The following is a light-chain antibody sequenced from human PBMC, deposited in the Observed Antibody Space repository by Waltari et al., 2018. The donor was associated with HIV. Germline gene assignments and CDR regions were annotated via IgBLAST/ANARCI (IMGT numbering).Light chain of an antibody. CDR2: DVI. V-gene: IGLV2-8*01. Sequence: QSALTQPPSASGSPGQSVTLSCSGTSSDVGGSHYSPWNQQHPGKAPKLMIYDVIKRPSGVPDRFSGSKSGNTASLTVSGLQPEDEADYYCSSHAGSKVVFGGGTRLTVL. J-gene: IGLJ2*01. CDR3: SSHAGSKVV. CDR1: SSDVGGSHY.